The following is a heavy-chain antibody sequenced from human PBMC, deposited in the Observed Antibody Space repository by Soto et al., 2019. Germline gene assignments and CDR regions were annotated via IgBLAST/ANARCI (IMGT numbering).Heavy chain of an antibody. Sequence: SETLSLTCTVSGGAVISSNSYFICIRQPPWKGLEWIGYIYYSGSTNYNPSLKSRVSISLDTSKNQFSLKLTSVTAADTAVYYCARRVDYGTYFYYGMDVWGQGTTVTVSS. CDR2: IYYSGST. J-gene: IGHJ6*02. D-gene: IGHD4-17*01. CDR1: GGAVISSNSY. CDR3: ARRVDYGTYFYYGMDV. V-gene: IGHV4-61*01.